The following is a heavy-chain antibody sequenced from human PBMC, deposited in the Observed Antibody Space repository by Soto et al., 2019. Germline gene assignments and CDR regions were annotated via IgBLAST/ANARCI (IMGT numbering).Heavy chain of an antibody. CDR1: GFTFSSHA. CDR3: AKDPDSNYVGNWFDP. CDR2: ISGSGGST. J-gene: IGHJ5*02. Sequence: RLSCAASGFTFSSHAMSWVRQAPGKGLEWVSAISGSGGSTYYADSVKGRFTISRDNSKNTLYLQMNSLRAEDTAVYYCAKDPDSNYVGNWFDPWGQGTLVTVSS. D-gene: IGHD4-4*01. V-gene: IGHV3-23*01.